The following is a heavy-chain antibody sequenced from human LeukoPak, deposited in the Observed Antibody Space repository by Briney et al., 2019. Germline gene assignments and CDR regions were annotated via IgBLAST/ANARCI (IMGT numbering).Heavy chain of an antibody. CDR3: TRFSFGRNWFDP. CDR1: GGSISSYY. J-gene: IGHJ5*02. CDR2: MYYSGST. V-gene: IGHV4-59*01. Sequence: SGTLSLTCTVSGGSISSYYWSWIRQPPGKGLEWIGYMYYSGSTNYNPSLKSRVTISIDTSKNQFSLKLSSVTAADTAVYYCTRFSFGRNWFDPWGQGTLVTVSS. D-gene: IGHD3-10*01.